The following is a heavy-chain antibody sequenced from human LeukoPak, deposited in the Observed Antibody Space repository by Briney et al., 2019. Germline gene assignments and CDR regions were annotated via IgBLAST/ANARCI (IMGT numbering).Heavy chain of an antibody. CDR2: ISVSGNT. D-gene: IGHD3-10*02. J-gene: IGHJ6*04. CDR1: GFTLSSYA. CDR3: AELGITMIGGV. Sequence: GGSLRLSCAASGFTLSSYAMSWVRQGPGKGLEWVSAISVSGNTYHADSVKGRFTISRDSSKNTLYLQMNSLRAEDTAVYYCAELGITMIGGVWGKGTTVTISS. V-gene: IGHV3-23*01.